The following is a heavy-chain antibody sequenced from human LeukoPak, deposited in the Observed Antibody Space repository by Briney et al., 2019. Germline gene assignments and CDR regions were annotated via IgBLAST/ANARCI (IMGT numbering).Heavy chain of an antibody. J-gene: IGHJ4*02. Sequence: SETLSLTCAVYGGSFSGYYWSWIRQPPGKGLEWIGYIFHSGSTNYNPSLKSRVTISVDTSKNQFSLKLSSVTAADTAVYYCARGEDCSSTSCRNDYWGQGTLVTVSS. CDR2: IFHSGST. V-gene: IGHV4-59*01. CDR1: GGSFSGYY. CDR3: ARGEDCSSTSCRNDY. D-gene: IGHD2-2*01.